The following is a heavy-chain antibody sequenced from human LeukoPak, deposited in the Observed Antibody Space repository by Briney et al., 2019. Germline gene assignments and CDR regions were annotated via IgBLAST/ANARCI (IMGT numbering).Heavy chain of an antibody. CDR1: GFTFNTYA. CDR2: LSESGSRP. D-gene: IGHD3-22*01. J-gene: IGHJ4*02. V-gene: IGHV3-23*01. Sequence: GGSLRLSCVASGFTFNTYAMPWVRKSPGKALEGFSVLSESGSRPYSAASGTGRFTISRDNSKNTLYLQMNSPRAEDTAVYYCAKDFISMIVVLNYYFDLWGQGTLVTVSS. CDR3: AKDFISMIVVLNYYFDL.